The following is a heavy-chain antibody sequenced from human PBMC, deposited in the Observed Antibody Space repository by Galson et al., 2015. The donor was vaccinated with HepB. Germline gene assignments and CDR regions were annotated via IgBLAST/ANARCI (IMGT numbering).Heavy chain of an antibody. V-gene: IGHV1-3*01. CDR3: ARSITIFGVADSTFDY. D-gene: IGHD3-3*01. J-gene: IGHJ4*02. Sequence: SVKVSCKASGYTFTSYAMHWVRQAPGQRLEWMGWINAGNGNTKYSQKFQGRVTITRDTSASTAYMELSSLRSEDTAVYYCARSITIFGVADSTFDYWGQGTLVTVSS. CDR2: INAGNGNT. CDR1: GYTFTSYA.